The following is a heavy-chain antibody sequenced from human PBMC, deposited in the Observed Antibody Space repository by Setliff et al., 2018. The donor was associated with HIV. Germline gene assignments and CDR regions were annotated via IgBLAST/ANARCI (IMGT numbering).Heavy chain of an antibody. J-gene: IGHJ4*02. D-gene: IGHD3-22*01. Sequence: LSLTCTVSGGSISSGAYYWTWIRQHPGKGLEWIGYIYYSGSTYYNPSLKSRVTISVDTSKNQFSLKLSSVTAADTAVYYCARVGLMWLDPYWGQGTLVTVSS. CDR2: IYYSGST. V-gene: IGHV4-30-4*08. CDR3: ARVGLMWLDPY. CDR1: GGSISSGAYY.